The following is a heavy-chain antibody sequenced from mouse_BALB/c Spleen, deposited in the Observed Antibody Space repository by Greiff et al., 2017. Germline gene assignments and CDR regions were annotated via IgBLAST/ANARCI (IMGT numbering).Heavy chain of an antibody. Sequence: EVQLQQSGPGLVKPSQSLSLTCTVTGYSITSDYAWNWIRQFPGNKLEWMGYISYSGSTSYNPSLKSRISITRDTSKNQFFLQLNSVTTEDTATYYCARENYGFAYWGQGTLVTVSA. J-gene: IGHJ3*01. V-gene: IGHV3-2*02. CDR2: ISYSGST. CDR1: GYSITSDYA. D-gene: IGHD1-1*01. CDR3: ARENYGFAY.